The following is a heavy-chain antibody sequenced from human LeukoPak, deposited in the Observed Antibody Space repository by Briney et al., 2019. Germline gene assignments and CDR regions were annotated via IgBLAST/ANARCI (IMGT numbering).Heavy chain of an antibody. V-gene: IGHV3-13*01. J-gene: IGHJ5*02. CDR1: GFTFSSYD. D-gene: IGHD3/OR15-3a*01. CDR2: IGTVGDT. CDR3: ARAPSRTGPFDP. Sequence: PGGSLRLSCAASGFTFSSYDMHWVRQATGKGLEWVSAIGTVGDTYYPGSVKGRFTISRENAKNSLYLQMNSLRAGDTAVYYCARAPSRTGPFDPWGQGTLVTVSS.